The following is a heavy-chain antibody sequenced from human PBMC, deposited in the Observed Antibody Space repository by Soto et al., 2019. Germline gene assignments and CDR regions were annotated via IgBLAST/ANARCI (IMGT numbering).Heavy chain of an antibody. CDR2: ISWNSGSR. CDR3: ARDRAQWLAPIYYYYYYMDV. Sequence: GGSLRLSYAASGFTFDDYAMHWVRQGPGKGLEWVSGISWNSGSRGYADSVKGRFTISRDNTKNSLYLQMNSLRADDTAVYYCARDRAQWLAPIYYYYYYMDVWGKGTTVTVSS. CDR1: GFTFDDYA. J-gene: IGHJ6*03. D-gene: IGHD6-19*01. V-gene: IGHV3-9*01.